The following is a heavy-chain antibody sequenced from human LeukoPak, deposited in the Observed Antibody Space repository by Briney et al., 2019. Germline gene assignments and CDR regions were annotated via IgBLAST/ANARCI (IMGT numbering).Heavy chain of an antibody. Sequence: PGRSLRLSCAASGFTFSSYGMHWVRQAPGKGLEWVAVISYDGSNKYYADSVKGRFTISRDNSKNTLYLQMNSLRAEDTAVYYCAKSLYLNWSGYYLYYYGMDVWGQGTTVTVSS. CDR2: ISYDGSNK. CDR3: AKSLYLNWSGYYLYYYGMDV. D-gene: IGHD3-3*01. CDR1: GFTFSSYG. V-gene: IGHV3-30*18. J-gene: IGHJ6*02.